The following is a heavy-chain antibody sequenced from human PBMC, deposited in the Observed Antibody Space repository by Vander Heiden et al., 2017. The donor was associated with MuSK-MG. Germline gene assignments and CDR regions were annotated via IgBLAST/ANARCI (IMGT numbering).Heavy chain of an antibody. V-gene: IGHV2-70*04. CDR3: ALYYPTRGRGVTTYMDV. CDR2: IDWDDDK. D-gene: IGHD3-10*01. CDR1: GFSLSTSGMR. Sequence: QVTLKESGPALVKPTQTLTLTCTFSGFSLSTSGMRVSWIRQPPGKALEWLARIDWDDDKFYSTSLKTRLTISKDTSKNQVVLTMTNMEPVDTATYYCALYYPTRGRGVTTYMDVWGKGTTVTVYS. J-gene: IGHJ6*03.